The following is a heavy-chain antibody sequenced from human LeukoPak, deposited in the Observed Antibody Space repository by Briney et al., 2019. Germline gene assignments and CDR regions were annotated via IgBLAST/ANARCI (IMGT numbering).Heavy chain of an antibody. CDR1: GFTFSSYG. CDR3: ARVSSKTMVRGLLTKKNYNYHYMDV. V-gene: IGHV3-30*02. D-gene: IGHD3-10*01. J-gene: IGHJ6*03. Sequence: GGSLRLSCAASGFTFSSYGMHWVRQAPGKGLEWVAFIRYDGSNKYYADSVKGRFTISRDNSKNTLYLHVNSLRPEDTAVYYCARVSSKTMVRGLLTKKNYNYHYMDVWGKGTTVTISS. CDR2: IRYDGSNK.